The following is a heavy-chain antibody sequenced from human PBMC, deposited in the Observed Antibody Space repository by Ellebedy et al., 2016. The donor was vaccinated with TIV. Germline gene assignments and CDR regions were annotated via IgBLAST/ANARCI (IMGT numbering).Heavy chain of an antibody. D-gene: IGHD3-10*01. Sequence: GESLKISCAASGFTVSDYFMTWVRQAPGKGLEWVSVIYKNGGTNYTDSANGRFTITRDDSKNTLYLQMNSLRDEETAVYYCARDPGGGGDYGDNWFDPWGQGTLVTVSS. J-gene: IGHJ5*02. CDR3: ARDPGGGGDYGDNWFDP. CDR2: IYKNGGT. CDR1: GFTVSDYF. V-gene: IGHV3-66*01.